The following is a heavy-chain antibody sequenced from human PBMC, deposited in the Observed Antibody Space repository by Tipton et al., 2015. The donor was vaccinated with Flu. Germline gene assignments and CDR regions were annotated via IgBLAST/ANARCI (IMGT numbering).Heavy chain of an antibody. D-gene: IGHD1-20*01. CDR3: ASMGAYNWNDFAFDI. CDR1: GDSIGSPYY. V-gene: IGHV4-38-2*01. Sequence: TLSLTCSVSGDSIGSPYYWGWIRQPPGKGLEWIGNIHKTGSTYYNPSLTSRVTISVDTSKNQFSLRLTSVTAADTAVYYCASMGAYNWNDFAFDIWGQGTMVAVSS. J-gene: IGHJ3*02. CDR2: IHKTGST.